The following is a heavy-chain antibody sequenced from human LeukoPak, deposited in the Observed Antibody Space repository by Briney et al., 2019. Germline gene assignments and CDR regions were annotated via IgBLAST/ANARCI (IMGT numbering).Heavy chain of an antibody. V-gene: IGHV3-33*06. Sequence: QPGRSLRLSCAASGFTFSSYGMHSVRQSPGKGLEGVAVIGYDGSNKYYADSVKCRFTISRDNSHNTLYLQMNSLRAEDTAVYYCAKGVFYDSSGYYYGGAAFDIWGQGTMVTVSS. CDR3: AKGVFYDSSGYYYGGAAFDI. J-gene: IGHJ3*02. CDR2: IGYDGSNK. D-gene: IGHD3-22*01. CDR1: GFTFSSYG.